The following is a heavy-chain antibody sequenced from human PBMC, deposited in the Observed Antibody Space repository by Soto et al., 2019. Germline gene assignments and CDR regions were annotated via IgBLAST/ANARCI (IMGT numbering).Heavy chain of an antibody. CDR1: GFSFSSDS. D-gene: IGHD1-7*01. Sequence: PWGSLRLSCAASGFSFSSDSMVFFGHSPWKWLEWVESISSSGSLMNYADSVKGRFTIARDNAKNSLYLQMASLKDEDTAVYYCARDPPTGSTLDWFDSWGQGTLVTVSS. CDR2: ISSSGSLM. CDR3: ARDPPTGSTLDWFDS. V-gene: IGHV3-21*01. J-gene: IGHJ5*01.